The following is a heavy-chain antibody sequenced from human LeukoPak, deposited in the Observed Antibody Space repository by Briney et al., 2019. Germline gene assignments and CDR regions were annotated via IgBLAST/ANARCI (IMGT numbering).Heavy chain of an antibody. CDR3: ARDRAAGSDWLDP. J-gene: IGHJ5*02. CDR2: IYYNGST. V-gene: IGHV4-59*01. D-gene: IGHD3-10*01. Sequence: SETLSLTCTVSGGSIGLYHWSWIRQPPGKGLEWIGYIYYNGSTKYNPSLKSRITMSVDTSKKQFSLNMTSMTAADTAVYYCARDRAAGSDWLDPWGQGTLVTVSS. CDR1: GGSIGLYH.